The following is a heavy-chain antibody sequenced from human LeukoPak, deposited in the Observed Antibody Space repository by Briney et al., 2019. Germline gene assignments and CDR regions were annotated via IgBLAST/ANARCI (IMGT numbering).Heavy chain of an antibody. V-gene: IGHV1-2*02. Sequence: ASVKVSCKASGYTFTGYYIHWVRQAPGQGLEWMGCINPNSGGTNYAQNFQGRVTMTRDTSISTAYMELSRLRSDDTAVYYCARDYYDSSGYYKAFDIWGQGTMVTVSS. J-gene: IGHJ3*02. CDR3: ARDYYDSSGYYKAFDI. D-gene: IGHD3-22*01. CDR1: GYTFTGYY. CDR2: INPNSGGT.